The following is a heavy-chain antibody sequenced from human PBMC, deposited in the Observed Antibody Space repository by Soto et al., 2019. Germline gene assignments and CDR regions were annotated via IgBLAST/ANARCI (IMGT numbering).Heavy chain of an antibody. V-gene: IGHV4-4*02. CDR1: GDSISSSVW. Sequence: PSETLSLTCAVSGDSISSSVWWTWVRQPPGKGLEWIGEVFHTGDTYFNPSLRSRVAMSVDKSTNEFSLKLSSVTAADTAVYYCVASLAASGLNWLDPWGRGTLVTVSS. D-gene: IGHD6-13*01. CDR3: VASLAASGLNWLDP. J-gene: IGHJ5*02. CDR2: VFHTGDT.